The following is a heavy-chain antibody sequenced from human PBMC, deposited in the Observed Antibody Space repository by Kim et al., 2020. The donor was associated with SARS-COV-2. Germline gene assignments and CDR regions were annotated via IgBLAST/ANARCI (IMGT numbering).Heavy chain of an antibody. J-gene: IGHJ4*02. Sequence: GGSLRLSCAASGFTFSNYAMSWVRQAPGKGPEWVSLVSGSDGSTYYADSVQGRFVISRDNSKKTLYLQMNSLRAEDTAVYYCVKGGSNNGSVFDYWGQGT. CDR3: VKGGSNNGSVFDY. CDR1: GFTFSNYA. V-gene: IGHV3-23*01. D-gene: IGHD3-16*01. CDR2: VSGSDGST.